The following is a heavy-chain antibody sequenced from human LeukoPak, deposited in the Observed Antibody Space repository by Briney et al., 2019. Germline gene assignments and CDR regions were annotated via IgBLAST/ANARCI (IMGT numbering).Heavy chain of an antibody. J-gene: IGHJ4*02. D-gene: IGHD1/OR15-1a*01. CDR2: ISAYSGHT. Sequence: ASVKVSCKASGYTFTSYSINRVRQAPGQGLQWMGWISAYSGHTNYVQNLHGRVTMTTDPSTTTAYMELRGLTSDETPVYYCGRDFIDNARGFGNRGEGALVTVSS. CDR3: GRDFIDNARGFGN. V-gene: IGHV1-18*01. CDR1: GYTFTSYS.